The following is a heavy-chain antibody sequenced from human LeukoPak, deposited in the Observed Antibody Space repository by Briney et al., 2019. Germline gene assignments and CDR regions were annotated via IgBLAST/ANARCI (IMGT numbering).Heavy chain of an antibody. CDR2: ISSSSSYI. J-gene: IGHJ4*02. D-gene: IGHD3-16*01. V-gene: IGHV3-21*01. CDR1: GFTFSNYA. CDR3: ARDSYVWGSYTPDY. Sequence: GGSLRLSCAASGFTFSNYAMNWVRQAPGKGLEWVSSISSSSSYIYYADSVKGRFTISRDNAKNSLYLQMNSLRAEDTAVYYCARDSYVWGSYTPDYWGQGTLVTVSS.